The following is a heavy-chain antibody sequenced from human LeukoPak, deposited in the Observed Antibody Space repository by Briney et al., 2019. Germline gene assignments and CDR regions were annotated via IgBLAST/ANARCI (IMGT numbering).Heavy chain of an antibody. V-gene: IGHV1-3*01. CDR3: AREMADSTGWNSFDI. CDR1: DYTFTIYA. Sequence: GASVKVSCKAYDYTFTIYAVHWVREAPGQRLEWMGWISGGNGNTKYLQKFQGRVAITRDTSASTAYMELSSLRSEDTAVYYCAREMADSTGWNSFDIWGQGTMVTVSS. D-gene: IGHD6-19*01. J-gene: IGHJ3*02. CDR2: ISGGNGNT.